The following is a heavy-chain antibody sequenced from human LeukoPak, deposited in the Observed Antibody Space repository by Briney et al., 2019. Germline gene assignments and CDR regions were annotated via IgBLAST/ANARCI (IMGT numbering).Heavy chain of an antibody. CDR2: INPSGGST. V-gene: IGHV1-46*01. J-gene: IGHJ4*02. Sequence: ASVKVSCKASGYTFTSYYMHWVRQAPGQGLEWMGIINPSGGSTSYAQKFQGRVTMTRDTSTSTVYMELSSLGSEDTAVYYCARGPYDYGDYDRGGFDYWGQGTLVTVSS. CDR3: ARGPYDYGDYDRGGFDY. CDR1: GYTFTSYY. D-gene: IGHD4-17*01.